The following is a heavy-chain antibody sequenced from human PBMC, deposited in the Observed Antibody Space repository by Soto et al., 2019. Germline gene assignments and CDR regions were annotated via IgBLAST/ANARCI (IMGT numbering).Heavy chain of an antibody. CDR2: ISGSGGST. Sequence: GGSLRLSCAASGFTFSSYAMSWVRQAPGKGLEWVSAISGSGGSTYYADSVKGRFTISRDNSKNTLYLQMNSLRAEDTAVYYCAADGVTVTRSGYSYGYGVGYYYYMDVWGKGTTVTVSS. CDR3: AADGVTVTRSGYSYGYGVGYYYYMDV. J-gene: IGHJ6*03. D-gene: IGHD5-18*01. CDR1: GFTFSSYA. V-gene: IGHV3-23*01.